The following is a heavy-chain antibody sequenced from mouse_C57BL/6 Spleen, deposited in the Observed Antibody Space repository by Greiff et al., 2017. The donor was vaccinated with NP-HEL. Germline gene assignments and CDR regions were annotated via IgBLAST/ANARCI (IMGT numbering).Heavy chain of an antibody. D-gene: IGHD1-1*01. CDR2: ISDGGSYT. CDR3: ARDYYGSSYHFDY. Sequence: EVKLVESGGGLVKPGGSLKLSCAASGFTFSSYAMSWVRQTPEKRLEWVATISDGGSYTYYPDNVKGRFTISRDNAKNNLYLQMSHLKSEDTAMYYCARDYYGSSYHFDYWGQGTTLTVSS. V-gene: IGHV5-4*01. J-gene: IGHJ2*01. CDR1: GFTFSSYA.